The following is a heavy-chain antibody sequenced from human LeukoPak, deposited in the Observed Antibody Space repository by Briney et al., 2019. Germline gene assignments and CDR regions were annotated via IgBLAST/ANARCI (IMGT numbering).Heavy chain of an antibody. D-gene: IGHD3-10*01. J-gene: IGHJ4*02. V-gene: IGHV3-30*04. Sequence: GRSLRLSCPASGFTFSSYAMHWVRQAPGKGLEWVAVISYDGSNKYYADSVKGRFTISRDNSKNTLYLQMNSLRAEDTAVYYCARDGGGFGELPFDYWGQGTLVTVSS. CDR2: ISYDGSNK. CDR1: GFTFSSYA. CDR3: ARDGGGFGELPFDY.